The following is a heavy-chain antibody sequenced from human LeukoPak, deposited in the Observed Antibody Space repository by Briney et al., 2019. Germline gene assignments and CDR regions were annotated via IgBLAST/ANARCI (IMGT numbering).Heavy chain of an antibody. Sequence: GASVKVSCKASGYTFTSYDINWVRQATGQGLEWMGWMNPNSGNTGYAQKFQGRVTMTRNTSIRTAYMELSSLRSEDTAVYYCAKGRSSSAPDDDYWGQGTLVTVSS. D-gene: IGHD6-6*01. V-gene: IGHV1-8*01. CDR3: AKGRSSSAPDDDY. J-gene: IGHJ4*02. CDR1: GYTFTSYD. CDR2: MNPNSGNT.